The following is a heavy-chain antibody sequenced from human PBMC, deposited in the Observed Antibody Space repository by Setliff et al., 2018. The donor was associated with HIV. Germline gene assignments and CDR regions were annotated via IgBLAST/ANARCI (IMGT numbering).Heavy chain of an antibody. D-gene: IGHD3-3*01. CDR1: GFTFSVHY. J-gene: IGHJ4*02. CDR2: MRNKDYSYIT. CDR3: TRNQGSSFGHGFDY. Sequence: GESLRLSCAASGFTFSVHYMDWVRQAPGKGLEWVGRMRNKDYSYITDYAASVKGRFTISRDDLKNSLFLQMNSLKTEDTAVYYCTRNQGSSFGHGFDYWGRGTLVTVSS. V-gene: IGHV3-72*01.